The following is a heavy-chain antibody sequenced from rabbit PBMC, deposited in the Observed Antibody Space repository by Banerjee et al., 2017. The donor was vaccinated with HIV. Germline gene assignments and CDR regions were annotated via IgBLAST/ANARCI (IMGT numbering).Heavy chain of an antibody. D-gene: IGHD4-1*01. CDR1: GFTISSSYC. CDR2: INTGSGNT. CDR3: ARHGSSSVWGGDL. V-gene: IGHV1S40*01. J-gene: IGHJ4*01. Sequence: QSLEESGGGLVQPEGSLALTCKASGFTISSSYCMCWVRQAPGKGLEWIGCINTGSGNTVYATWAKGRFTISRTSSTTVALQMTSLTAADTATYFCARHGSSSVWGGDLWGPGTLVTV.